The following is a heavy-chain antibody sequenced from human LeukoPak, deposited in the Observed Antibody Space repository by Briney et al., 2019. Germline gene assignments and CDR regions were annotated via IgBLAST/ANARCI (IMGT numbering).Heavy chain of an antibody. CDR3: ARTWILVWWSFAS. V-gene: IGHV1-18*01. Sequence: GPSVTVSCKASGYTFTSYCISWVRQAPGHGLGWVGWISVYIGNTNYAQKLQARVTMTTDTSTSTAYMELRRLRSDDTPVYYCARTWILVWWSFASWGQGTLVTVYS. J-gene: IGHJ4*02. CDR1: GYTFTSYC. CDR2: ISVYIGNT. D-gene: IGHD5-18*01.